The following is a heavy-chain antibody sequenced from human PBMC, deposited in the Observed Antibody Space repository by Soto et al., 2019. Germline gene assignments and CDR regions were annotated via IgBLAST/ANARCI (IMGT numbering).Heavy chain of an antibody. CDR1: GGSISSAAYY. V-gene: IGHV4-30-4*01. CDR3: ARDIVYTIPGMDV. CDR2: IYYSGST. Sequence: SETLSLTCTVSGGSISSAAYYWSWVRQPTGKGLEWIGYIYYSGSTFFNPSLRSRVTISKDTSRNQFSLSLNSVTAADTAVYYCARDIVYTIPGMDVSGPGTTVTVSS. D-gene: IGHD5-12*01. J-gene: IGHJ6*02.